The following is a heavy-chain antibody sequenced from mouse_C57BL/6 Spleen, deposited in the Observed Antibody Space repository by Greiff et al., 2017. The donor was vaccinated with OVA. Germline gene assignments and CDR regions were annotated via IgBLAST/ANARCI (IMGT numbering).Heavy chain of an antibody. CDR2: INPNNGGT. CDR3: ARRGVYDGYYGAMDY. D-gene: IGHD2-3*01. V-gene: IGHV1-26*01. Sequence: EVQLQQSGPELVKPGASVKISCKASGYTFTDYYMNWVKQSHGKSLEWIGDINPNNGGTSYNQKFKGKATLTVDKSSSTAYMELRSLTSEDSAVYYCARRGVYDGYYGAMDYWGQGTSVTVSS. J-gene: IGHJ4*01. CDR1: GYTFTDYY.